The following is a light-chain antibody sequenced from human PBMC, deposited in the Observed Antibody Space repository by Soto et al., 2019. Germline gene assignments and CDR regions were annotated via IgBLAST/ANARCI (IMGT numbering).Light chain of an antibody. CDR1: ASTIGRNY. J-gene: IGLJ1*01. V-gene: IGLV1-47*01. Sequence: QSVLTQSPSASGTPGQRVTISCSGSASTIGRNYVYWYQQLPGTAPKLLIYRNSQRPSGVPDRVSGSKSGTSASLAISGLRSEDEAEYYCAAWDDNLSGLYVFGAGTKVTVL. CDR3: AAWDDNLSGLYV. CDR2: RNS.